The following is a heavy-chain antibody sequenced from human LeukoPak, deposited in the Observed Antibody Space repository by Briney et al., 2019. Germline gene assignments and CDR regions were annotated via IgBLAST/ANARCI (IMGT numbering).Heavy chain of an antibody. D-gene: IGHD3-10*01. V-gene: IGHV4-39*07. Sequence: SETLSLTCSVSGVSISSGSNYWGWIRQHPGKTLEWIGSIYSRGNTYYNPSLKSRVIISIDTAKSHFSLNLSSVTAADTAVYYCARSDGYGLVGIWGQGTMVTVSS. J-gene: IGHJ3*02. CDR1: GVSISSGSNY. CDR2: IYSRGNT. CDR3: ARSDGYGLVGI.